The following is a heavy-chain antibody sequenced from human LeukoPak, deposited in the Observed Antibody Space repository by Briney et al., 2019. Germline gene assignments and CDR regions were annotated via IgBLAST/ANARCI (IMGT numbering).Heavy chain of an antibody. J-gene: IGHJ4*02. Sequence: GGSLRLSCAASGFTFSSYAMHWVRQAPGKGLEWVAVISYDGSNKYYADSVKGRFTISRDNSKNTLYLQMNSLRAEDTAVYYCARSDTYDYVWRSYADYWGQGTLVTVSS. CDR2: ISYDGSNK. D-gene: IGHD3-16*01. CDR1: GFTFSSYA. V-gene: IGHV3-30*04. CDR3: ARSDTYDYVWRSYADY.